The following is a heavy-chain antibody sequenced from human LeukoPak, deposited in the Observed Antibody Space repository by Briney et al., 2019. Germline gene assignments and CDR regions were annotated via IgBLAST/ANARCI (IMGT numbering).Heavy chain of an antibody. V-gene: IGHV4-59*01. CDR2: IYYSGST. Sequence: SETLSLTCTVSGGSISSYYWSWIRKPPWKGLEWIGYIYYSGSTNYNPSLKSRVTISVDTSKNQFSLKLSSVTAADTAVYYCARDAYSGSYYDYWGQGTLVTVSS. J-gene: IGHJ4*02. CDR3: ARDAYSGSYYDY. D-gene: IGHD1-26*01. CDR1: GGSISSYY.